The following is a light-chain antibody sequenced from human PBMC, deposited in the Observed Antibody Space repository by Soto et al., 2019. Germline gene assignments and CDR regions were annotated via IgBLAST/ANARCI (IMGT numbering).Light chain of an antibody. J-gene: IGLJ2*01. CDR2: EVD. Sequence: QSALTQPASVSGSPGQSITISCTGTSTDIGGYTYVSWYQQHPGKVPKLMIYEVDNRPSGVSNRFSGSKSGSMASLTISGLQAEDEADYFCSSYSRTTTRVVFGGGTKLTVL. V-gene: IGLV2-14*01. CDR1: STDIGGYTY. CDR3: SSYSRTTTRVV.